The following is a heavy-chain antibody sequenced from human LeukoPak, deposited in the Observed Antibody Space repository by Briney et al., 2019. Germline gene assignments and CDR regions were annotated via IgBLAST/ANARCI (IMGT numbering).Heavy chain of an antibody. CDR1: GFTFSNYA. J-gene: IGHJ4*02. CDR2: ISGSGGST. V-gene: IGHV3-23*01. D-gene: IGHD5-12*01. CDR3: AKDWMSTIINYFDY. Sequence: GGSLRLSRVASGFTFSNYAMSWVRQTPGKGLEWVSSISGSGGSTHYADSVKGRFTISRDNSKNILYLQMNSLRAEDTAVYYCAKDWMSTIINYFDYWGQGTLVTVSS.